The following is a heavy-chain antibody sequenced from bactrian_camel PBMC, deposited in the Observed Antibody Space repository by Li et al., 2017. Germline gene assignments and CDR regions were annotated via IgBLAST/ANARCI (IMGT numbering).Heavy chain of an antibody. Sequence: HVQLVESGGGSVQRGGSLSLSFAASMDTFRGKCMGWFRQPPGQERELVAAIDVRGGTMYGESVKGRVTISRDMVKNTLYLQMNNLEPEDTAMYYCGYTSLSLCAAQTWVQAPASHRPYWGQGTQVTVS. CDR1: MDTFRGKC. CDR2: IDVRGGT. J-gene: IGHJ4*01. D-gene: IGHD1*01. V-gene: IGHV3S53*01. CDR3: GYTSLSLCAAQTWVQAPASHRPY.